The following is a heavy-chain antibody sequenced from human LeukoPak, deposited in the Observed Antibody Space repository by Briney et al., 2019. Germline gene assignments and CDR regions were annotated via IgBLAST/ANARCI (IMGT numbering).Heavy chain of an antibody. V-gene: IGHV1-8*01. Sequence: ASVKVSCKASGYTFTSYDIDWVRQATGQGLEWMGWMNPNSGNTGYAQKFQGRVTMTRNTSISTAYMELSSLRSEDTAVYYCARLYYYDSSGYYYNYWGQGTLVTVSS. D-gene: IGHD3-22*01. CDR1: GYTFTSYD. CDR3: ARLYYYDSSGYYYNY. J-gene: IGHJ4*02. CDR2: MNPNSGNT.